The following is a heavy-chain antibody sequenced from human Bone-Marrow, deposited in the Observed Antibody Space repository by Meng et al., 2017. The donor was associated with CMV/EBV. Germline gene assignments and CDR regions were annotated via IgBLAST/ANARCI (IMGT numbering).Heavy chain of an antibody. CDR3: ARVPTSWDVGLYYYYYYGMDV. CDR1: GFTFSSYW. Sequence: GESLKISCAASGFTFSSYWMSWVRQAPGKGLEWVANIKQDGSEKYYVDSVKGRFTISRDNAKNSLYLQMHSLRAEDTAVYYCARVPTSWDVGLYYYYYYGMDVCDQGTTVTVS. V-gene: IGHV3-7*01. D-gene: IGHD2-2*01. CDR2: IKQDGSEK. J-gene: IGHJ6*02.